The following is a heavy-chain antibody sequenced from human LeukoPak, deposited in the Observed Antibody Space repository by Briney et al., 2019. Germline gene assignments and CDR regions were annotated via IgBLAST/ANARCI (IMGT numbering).Heavy chain of an antibody. Sequence: SETLSLTCAVSGVSFNDYYWSWVRQTPGKGLERIGEINHSGYTNDSPSLKSRVTLSIDTSRKQFSLNLRSVTVADTGIYYCTRMTAGHDYWGQGTLVTVSS. CDR2: INHSGYT. J-gene: IGHJ4*02. V-gene: IGHV4-34*01. D-gene: IGHD2-21*02. CDR1: GVSFNDYY. CDR3: TRMTAGHDY.